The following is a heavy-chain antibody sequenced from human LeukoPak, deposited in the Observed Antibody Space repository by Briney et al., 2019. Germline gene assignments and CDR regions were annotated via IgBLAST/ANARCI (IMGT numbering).Heavy chain of an antibody. V-gene: IGHV3-30*04. CDR1: GFTFSSCA. Sequence: GGSLRLSCAASGFTFSSCAMHWVRQAPGKGLEWVAVISYDGSNKYYADSVKGRFTISRDNSKNTLYLQMNSLRAEDTAVYYCARWGGQYDFWSGYYSFDYWGQGTLVTVSS. J-gene: IGHJ4*02. CDR2: ISYDGSNK. D-gene: IGHD3-3*01. CDR3: ARWGGQYDFWSGYYSFDY.